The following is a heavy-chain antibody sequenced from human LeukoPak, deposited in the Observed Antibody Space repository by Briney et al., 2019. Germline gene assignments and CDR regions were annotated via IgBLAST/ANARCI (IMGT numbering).Heavy chain of an antibody. CDR2: IKQDGSEK. V-gene: IGHV3-7*01. J-gene: IGHJ3*02. CDR3: ARVGLRYFDHAFDI. D-gene: IGHD3-9*01. CDR1: GFTFSSYW. Sequence: GGSLRLSCAASGFTFSSYWMSWVRQAPGKGLEWVANIKQDGSEKYYVDSVKGRFTISRDDAKNSLYLQMNSLRAEDTAVYYCARVGLRYFDHAFDIWGQGTMVTVSS.